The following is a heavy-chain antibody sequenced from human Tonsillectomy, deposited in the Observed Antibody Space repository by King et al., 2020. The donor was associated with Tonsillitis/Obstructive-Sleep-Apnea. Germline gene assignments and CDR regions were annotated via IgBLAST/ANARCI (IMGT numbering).Heavy chain of an antibody. CDR2: IKSKTDGGTR. D-gene: IGHD2-21*01. CDR1: GFTFSNAW. J-gene: IGHJ4*02. CDR3: TTLWWRAVARDY. Sequence: VQLVESGGGLVEPGGSLRLSCAASGFTFSNAWMSWVRQAPGKGLEWAVRIKSKTDGGTRDYAAPVKGRFTISRDDSKNTLYLQMNSLKTEDTAVYYCTTLWWRAVARDYWGQGTLVTVSS. V-gene: IGHV3-15*01.